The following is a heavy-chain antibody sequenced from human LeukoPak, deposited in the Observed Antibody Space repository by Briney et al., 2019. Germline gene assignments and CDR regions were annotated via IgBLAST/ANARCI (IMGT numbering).Heavy chain of an antibody. D-gene: IGHD6-13*01. CDR2: IKPNSGDT. J-gene: IGHJ4*02. CDR1: GYTFTGYY. V-gene: IGHV1-2*02. CDR3: ARDRRAAIGTPYDFDY. Sequence: ASVKVSCKASGYTFTGYYMHWVRQAPGQGLEWMGWIKPNSGDTNYAQKFRGRVTMTRETSISTAYMELSNLRSDDTAVYYCARDRRAAIGTPYDFDYWGQGTLVTVSS.